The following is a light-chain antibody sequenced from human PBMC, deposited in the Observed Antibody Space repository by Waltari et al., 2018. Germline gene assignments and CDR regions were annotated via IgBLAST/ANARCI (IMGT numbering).Light chain of an antibody. CDR1: QSVSRF. CDR2: GAS. Sequence: ELVLTLSPASSSLSPGERRASPCRASQSVSRFLAWYQQKPGQAPRLLIYGASTRATGIPDRFSGSGSGTDFSLTISRLEPEDFAVYYCQKYDRLPATFGQGTKVEIK. CDR3: QKYDRLPAT. J-gene: IGKJ1*01. V-gene: IGKV3-20*01.